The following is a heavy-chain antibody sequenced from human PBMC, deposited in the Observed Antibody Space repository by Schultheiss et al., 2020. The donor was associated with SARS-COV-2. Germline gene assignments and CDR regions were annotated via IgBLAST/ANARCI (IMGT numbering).Heavy chain of an antibody. V-gene: IGHV1-69*13. J-gene: IGHJ4*02. CDR1: GGTFSSYA. CDR2: IIPIFGTA. D-gene: IGHD3-22*01. CDR3: AREKEGYDSSGYFLY. Sequence: SVKVSCKASGGTFSSYAISWVRQAPGQGLEWMGGIIPIFGTANYAQKFQGRVTITADESTSTAYMKLSSLRSEDTAVYYCAREKEGYDSSGYFLYWGQGTLVTVSS.